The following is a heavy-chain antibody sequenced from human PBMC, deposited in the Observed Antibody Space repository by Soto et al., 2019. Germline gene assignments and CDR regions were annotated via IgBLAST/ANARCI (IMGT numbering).Heavy chain of an antibody. CDR2: IYHSGST. V-gene: IGHV4-4*02. CDR1: GASINRNNW. CDR3: ASSIILDGLFFDN. D-gene: IGHD3-3*01. J-gene: IGHJ4*02. Sequence: QVQLQESGPGLVQPSGTLSLTCTVSGASINRNNWWTWVRQAPGKGLEWIGEIYHSGSTDYNPSLKGEFTISVARSKSSFPLKLVSGPAVNTAFYFWASSIILDGLFFDNWGQGTWSPSPQ.